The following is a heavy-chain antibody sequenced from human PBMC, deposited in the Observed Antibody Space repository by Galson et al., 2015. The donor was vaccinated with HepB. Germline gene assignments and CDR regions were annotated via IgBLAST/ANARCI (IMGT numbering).Heavy chain of an antibody. CDR3: AKKWGTVTSRYYFDY. V-gene: IGHV3-23*01. Sequence: SLRLSCAASGFTFSSYAMSWVRQAPGKGLEWVSAISGSGGSTYYADSVKGRFTISRDNSKNTLYLQMNSLRAEDTAVYNCAKKWGTVTSRYYFDYWGQGTLVTVSS. D-gene: IGHD4-17*01. J-gene: IGHJ4*02. CDR1: GFTFSSYA. CDR2: ISGSGGST.